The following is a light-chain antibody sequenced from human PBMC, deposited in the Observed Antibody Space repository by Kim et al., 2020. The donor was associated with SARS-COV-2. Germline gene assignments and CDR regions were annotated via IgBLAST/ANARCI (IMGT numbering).Light chain of an antibody. V-gene: IGLV3-9*01. CDR1: SIRAKS. J-gene: IGLJ3*02. Sequence: SVALGQTAKFTCGGSSIRAKSVHWYQQKPGQAPVLVIYRDRNRPSGIPERFSGSNSGNTATLTISRAQAGDEADYYCHVWDSNTAVFGGGTQLTVL. CDR2: RDR. CDR3: HVWDSNTAV.